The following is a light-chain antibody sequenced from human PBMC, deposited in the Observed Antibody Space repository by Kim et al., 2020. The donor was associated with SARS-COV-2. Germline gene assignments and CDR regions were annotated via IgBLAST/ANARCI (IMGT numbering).Light chain of an antibody. CDR1: SSDIGGYNF. V-gene: IGLV2-14*03. CDR3: LSYTSNSASM. J-gene: IGLJ3*02. Sequence: QSALTQPASVSGSPGQSITISCTGTSSDIGGYNFVSWFQQHPGRAPKLRITDVNKRPSGVFNRFSGSKSGNTASLTISGLQAEDEADYYCLSYTSNSASMFGGGTQLTVL. CDR2: DVN.